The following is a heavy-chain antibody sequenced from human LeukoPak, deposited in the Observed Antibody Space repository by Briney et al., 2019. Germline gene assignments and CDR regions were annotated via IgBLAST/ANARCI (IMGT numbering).Heavy chain of an antibody. CDR1: GYTFTVYY. CDR3: VSQQVVPL. Sequence: ASVKVSCTASGYTFTVYYMHWVRQAPGQGFEWMGWLNPNNGGTNYAQKFQGRVTMARDTSISTAYMELSSLRSDDTAVYYCVSQQVVPLWGQGTLVTVSS. CDR2: LNPNNGGT. V-gene: IGHV1-2*02. D-gene: IGHD6-13*01. J-gene: IGHJ4*02.